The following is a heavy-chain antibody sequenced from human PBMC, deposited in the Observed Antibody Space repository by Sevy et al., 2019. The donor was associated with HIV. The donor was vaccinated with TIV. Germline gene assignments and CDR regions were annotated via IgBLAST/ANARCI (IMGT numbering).Heavy chain of an antibody. Sequence: GGSLRLSCAASGFTFSDYSMNWVRQAPGKGLEWVSSITSRATDIQYADSVKGRFTISRDNAKNSLHLQMNDLRAEDTAMYYCARHFDCTRGRCYSQYYFDYWGQGTLVTVSS. D-gene: IGHD2-15*01. CDR1: GFTFSDYS. CDR3: ARHFDCTRGRCYSQYYFDY. J-gene: IGHJ4*02. CDR2: ITSRATDI. V-gene: IGHV3-21*03.